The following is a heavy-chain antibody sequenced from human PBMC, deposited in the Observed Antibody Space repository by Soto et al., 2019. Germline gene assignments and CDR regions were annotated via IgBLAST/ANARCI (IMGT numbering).Heavy chain of an antibody. CDR2: LIPAFASP. J-gene: IGHJ6*02. Sequence: QVLLVQSGAEVKKPGSSMKVSCKTSGGTFNSFAITWVRLPPGQGLEWMGVLIPAFASPTYAQRFQGSASMTADESTSTGYMELTSLRPEDTAVYFCARDRVMRGNAYYYGMDVWGQGTTVTVS. D-gene: IGHD2-21*01. V-gene: IGHV1-69*12. CDR3: ARDRVMRGNAYYYGMDV. CDR1: GGTFNSFA.